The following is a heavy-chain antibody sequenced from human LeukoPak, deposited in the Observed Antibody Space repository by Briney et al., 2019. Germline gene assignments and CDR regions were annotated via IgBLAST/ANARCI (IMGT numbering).Heavy chain of an antibody. CDR1: GFTFSSSA. V-gene: IGHV3-23*01. CDR3: AKEYRYFDY. D-gene: IGHD2-2*02. J-gene: IGHJ4*02. CDR2: ISGSGGTT. Sequence: GESLKISCAASGFTFSSSAMTWVRQAPGKGLEWVSAISGSGGTTYYADSVKGRFTISRDNSKNTLYLQMNSLRAEDTAVYYCAKEYRYFDYWGQGTLVTVSS.